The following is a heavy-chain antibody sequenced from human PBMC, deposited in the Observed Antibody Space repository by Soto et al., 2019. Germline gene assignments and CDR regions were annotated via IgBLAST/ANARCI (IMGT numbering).Heavy chain of an antibody. CDR2: INSDGSST. CDR3: ARAYGGPHFDY. D-gene: IGHD4-17*01. V-gene: IGHV3-74*01. J-gene: IGHJ4*02. CDR1: GFTFSSYW. Sequence: EVQLVESGGGLVQPGGALRLSCAASGFTFSSYWMHWVRQAPGKGLVWVSRINSDGSSTSYADSVKGRFTISRDNAKNTLYLQTNSLRAEDTAVYYCARAYGGPHFDYWGQGTLVTVSS.